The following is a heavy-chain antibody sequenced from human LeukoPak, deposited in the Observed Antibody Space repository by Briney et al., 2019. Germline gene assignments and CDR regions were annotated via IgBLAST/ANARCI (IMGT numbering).Heavy chain of an antibody. V-gene: IGHV1-18*04. Sequence: ASVKVSCKASGYTFTSYGISWVRQAPGQGLEWMGWISAYNGNTNYAQKLHGRVTMTTDTSTSTAYMELRSLRSDDTAVYYCARSGLELLWFGELWYWGQGTLVTVSS. CDR3: ARSGLELLWFGELWY. J-gene: IGHJ4*02. CDR1: GYTFTSYG. D-gene: IGHD3-10*01. CDR2: ISAYNGNT.